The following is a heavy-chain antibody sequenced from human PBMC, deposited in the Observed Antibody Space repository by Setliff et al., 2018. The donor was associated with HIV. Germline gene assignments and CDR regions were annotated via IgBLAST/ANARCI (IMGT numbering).Heavy chain of an antibody. J-gene: IGHJ6*03. CDR2: TYYRSKWSN. V-gene: IGHV6-1*01. CDR3: ARGGDWDYNYYMDV. CDR1: GDSVSSNTAA. Sequence: PSQTLSLTCAISGDSVSSNTAAWNWIRQPPSRGLEWLGRTYYRSKWSNDYAVSVKSRITINPDTSKNQFSLQLNSVTPEDTAAYFCARGGDWDYNYYMDVWDKGTTVTVSS. D-gene: IGHD3-16*01.